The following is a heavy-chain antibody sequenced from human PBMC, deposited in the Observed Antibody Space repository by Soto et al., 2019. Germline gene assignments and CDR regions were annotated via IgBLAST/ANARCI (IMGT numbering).Heavy chain of an antibody. Sequence: GGSLRLSCASSGFTFSDYYMILIRQAPGKGLEWVSYISSSSSYTNYADSVKGRFTISRDNAKNSLYLQMNSLRAEDTAVYYCARTGVYWFDPWGQGTLVTVSS. V-gene: IGHV3-11*03. J-gene: IGHJ5*02. D-gene: IGHD3-10*01. CDR1: GFTFSDYY. CDR3: ARTGVYWFDP. CDR2: ISSSSSYT.